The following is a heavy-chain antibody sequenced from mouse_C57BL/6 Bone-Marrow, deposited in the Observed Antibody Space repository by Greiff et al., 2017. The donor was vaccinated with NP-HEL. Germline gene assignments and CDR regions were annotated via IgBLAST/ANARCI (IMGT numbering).Heavy chain of an antibody. D-gene: IGHD4-1*01. Sequence: QVQLQQPGAELVKPGASVKLSCKASGYTFTSYWMHWVKQRPGQGLEWIGMIHPNSGSTNYNEKFKSKATLTVDKSSSTAYMQLSSLTSEDSAVYYCARWGANWDVGCAYWGQGTLVTVSA. J-gene: IGHJ3*01. CDR2: IHPNSGST. CDR3: ARWGANWDVGCAY. V-gene: IGHV1-64*01. CDR1: GYTFTSYW.